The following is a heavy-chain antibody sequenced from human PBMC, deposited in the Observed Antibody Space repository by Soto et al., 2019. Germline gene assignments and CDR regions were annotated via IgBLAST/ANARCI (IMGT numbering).Heavy chain of an antibody. Sequence: QVQLQESGPGLVKPSQTLSLTCTVSGGSISSGDYYWSWIRQPPGKGLEWIGYIYYSGSTYSNPSIKSRVHISVDTSKDQFRLKLRSVTAADTAVYYGARGKGFGGVIVIAFDIWGQGTMVTVSS. V-gene: IGHV4-30-4*01. CDR1: GGSISSGDYY. CDR3: ARGKGFGGVIVIAFDI. J-gene: IGHJ3*02. CDR2: IYYSGST. D-gene: IGHD3-16*02.